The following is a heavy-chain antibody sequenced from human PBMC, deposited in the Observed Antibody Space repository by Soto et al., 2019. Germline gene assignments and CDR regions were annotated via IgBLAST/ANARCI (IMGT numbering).Heavy chain of an antibody. CDR2: VSNDGTNK. V-gene: IGHV3-30-3*02. D-gene: IGHD3-16*01. J-gene: IGHJ4*02. CDR3: AKMGRDAYKPIGS. CDR1: GFIFSDYA. Sequence: PGGSLRLSCTASGFIFSDYAMHWVRQAPGKGLEWVTLVSNDGTNKYYADSVKGRISISRDTSKNTLYLQTNSLRAEDTAMYYCAKMGRDAYKPIGSWGQGSLVTVSS.